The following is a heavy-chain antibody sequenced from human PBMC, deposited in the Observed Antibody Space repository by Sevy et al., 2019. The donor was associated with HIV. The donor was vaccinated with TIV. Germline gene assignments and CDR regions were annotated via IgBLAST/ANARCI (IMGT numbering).Heavy chain of an antibody. CDR2: ISSSSGYI. J-gene: IGHJ4*02. D-gene: IGHD3-10*01. CDR1: GFTFSSYS. CDR3: ARDPGVLWFGELGGPFDY. V-gene: IGHV3-21*01. Sequence: GGSLRLSCAASGFTFSSYSMNWVRQAPGKGLEWVSSISSSSGYIYYADSVKGRFTISRDNAKNSLYLQMNSLRAEDTAVYYCARDPGVLWFGELGGPFDYWGQGTLVTVSS.